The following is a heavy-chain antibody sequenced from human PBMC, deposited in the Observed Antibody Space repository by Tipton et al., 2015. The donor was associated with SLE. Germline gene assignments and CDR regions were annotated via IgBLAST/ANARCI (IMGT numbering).Heavy chain of an antibody. J-gene: IGHJ6*03. Sequence: SLRLSCAASGVTFSSYAMRWVRQAPGKGLEWVSGISGSGGSTSCADSVKGRFTISRDNSKNTLYLQMNSLRAEDTAVYYCAKESPDYYYMDVWGKVTTVTVSS. CDR3: AKESPDYYYMDV. CDR2: ISGSGGST. V-gene: IGHV3-23*01. CDR1: GVTFSSYA.